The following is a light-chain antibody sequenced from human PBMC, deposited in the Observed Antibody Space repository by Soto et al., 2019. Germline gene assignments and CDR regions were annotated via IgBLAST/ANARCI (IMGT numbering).Light chain of an antibody. CDR3: QQYGSSPIT. J-gene: IGKJ5*01. Sequence: EIVLTQSPGTLSLSPGERATLSCRASQSITSSYLAWYQQKPGQAPRLLIYGSSSRATGIPDRFSGSGSGTDFTLAISRLEPEDFAVFYCQQYGSSPITFGQGTRLEIK. V-gene: IGKV3-20*01. CDR2: GSS. CDR1: QSITSSY.